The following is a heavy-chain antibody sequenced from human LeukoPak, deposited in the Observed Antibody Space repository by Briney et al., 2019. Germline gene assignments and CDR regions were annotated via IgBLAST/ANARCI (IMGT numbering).Heavy chain of an antibody. D-gene: IGHD3-3*01. Sequence: GGSLRLSCAASGFTFSSYAMDWVRQAPGKGLEWVAVISYDGSNKYYADSVKGRFTISRDNSKNTLYLQMNSLRAEDTAVYYCARVVNDFWSPFDYWGQGTLVNVSS. V-gene: IGHV3-30*04. CDR1: GFTFSSYA. J-gene: IGHJ4*02. CDR3: ARVVNDFWSPFDY. CDR2: ISYDGSNK.